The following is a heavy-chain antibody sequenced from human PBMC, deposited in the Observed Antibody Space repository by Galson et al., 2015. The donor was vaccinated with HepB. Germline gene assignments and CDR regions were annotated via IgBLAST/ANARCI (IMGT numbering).Heavy chain of an antibody. Sequence: SLTCAVYGGSFSGYYWSWIRQPPGKGLEWIGEINHSGSTNYNPSLKSRVTISVDTSKNQFSLKLSSVTAADTAVYYCARRARYYYDSSGRPYDYWGQGTLVTVSS. V-gene: IGHV4-34*01. D-gene: IGHD3-22*01. CDR3: ARRARYYYDSSGRPYDY. CDR2: INHSGST. J-gene: IGHJ4*02. CDR1: GGSFSGYY.